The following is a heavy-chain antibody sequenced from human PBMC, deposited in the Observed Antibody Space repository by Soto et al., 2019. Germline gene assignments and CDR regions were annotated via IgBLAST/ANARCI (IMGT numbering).Heavy chain of an antibody. CDR1: GFTFSSYA. CDR2: ISGSGGST. J-gene: IGHJ4*02. D-gene: IGHD5-18*01. Sequence: EVQLLESGGGLVQPGGSLRLSCAASGFTFSSYAMSWVRQAPGKGLEWVSAISGSGGSTYYADSVKGRFTISRDNSKNALYLQMNSLRAEDTAVYYCAKPRGYSYGHFDYWGQGTLVTVSS. V-gene: IGHV3-23*01. CDR3: AKPRGYSYGHFDY.